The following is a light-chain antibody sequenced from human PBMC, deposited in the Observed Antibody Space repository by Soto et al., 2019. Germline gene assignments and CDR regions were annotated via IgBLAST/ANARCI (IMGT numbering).Light chain of an antibody. Sequence: QSVLTQPASASGSPGQSIAISCTGTSSDVGGYSYVSWYQQQPGKAPKLVISDVSNRPSGVSDRFSGSKSGNTASLTISGLQTEDAADYYCASDATSSRDVFGTGTKLTVL. CDR2: DVS. CDR3: ASDATSSRDV. V-gene: IGLV2-14*01. CDR1: SSDVGGYSY. J-gene: IGLJ1*01.